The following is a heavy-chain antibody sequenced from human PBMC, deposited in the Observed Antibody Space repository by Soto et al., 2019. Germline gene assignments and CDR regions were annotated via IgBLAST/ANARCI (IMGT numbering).Heavy chain of an antibody. CDR3: ARGRDQPPVGLYFDS. D-gene: IGHD1-26*01. Sequence: QVQLVQSGAEVKKPGSSVKVSCKASGGAFNNYIFDWERQAPGQGLEWMGGIIPMFGTPKYAQTFQDRITISADVSTGTAYRELTSPRFDDTAIYYCARGRDQPPVGLYFDSWGEGTRVTVSS. CDR2: IIPMFGTP. V-gene: IGHV1-69*01. J-gene: IGHJ4*02. CDR1: GGAFNNYI.